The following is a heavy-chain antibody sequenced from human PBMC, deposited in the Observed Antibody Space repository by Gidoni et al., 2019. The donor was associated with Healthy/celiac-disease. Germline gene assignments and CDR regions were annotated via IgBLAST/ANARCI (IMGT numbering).Heavy chain of an antibody. CDR3: ARLDDVLAFDI. J-gene: IGHJ3*02. V-gene: IGHV4-38-2*02. D-gene: IGHD1-1*01. CDR2: IYHSGST. Sequence: QVQLQESGPGLVKPSETLSLTCTVSGYSISSGYYWGWIRQPPGKGLEWIGSIYHSGSTYYNPSLKSRVTISVDTSKNQFSLKLSSVTAADTAVYYCARLDDVLAFDIWGQGTMVTVFS. CDR1: GYSISSGYY.